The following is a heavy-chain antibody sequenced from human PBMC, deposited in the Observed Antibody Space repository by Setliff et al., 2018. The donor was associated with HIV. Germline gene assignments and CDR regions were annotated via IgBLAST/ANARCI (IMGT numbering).Heavy chain of an antibody. V-gene: IGHV3-30*02. CDR2: IRYDDTYK. J-gene: IGHJ4*02. D-gene: IGHD6-19*01. CDR1: GFTFSYYG. Sequence: GGSLRLSCATSGFTFSYYGMHWVRQAPGKGLEWVAFIRYDDTYKYYADSVKGRFTISRDNSKNMLYLQMNSLRAEDTAVYYCAKNFYSSPWSPLDYWGQGTLVTVSS. CDR3: AKNFYSSPWSPLDY.